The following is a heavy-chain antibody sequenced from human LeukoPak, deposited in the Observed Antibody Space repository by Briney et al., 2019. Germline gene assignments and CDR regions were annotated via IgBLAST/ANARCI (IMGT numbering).Heavy chain of an antibody. D-gene: IGHD1-14*01. V-gene: IGHV3-33*01. CDR2: IWYDGSNE. J-gene: IGHJ4*02. CDR1: GFTFSTYG. Sequence: HAGRSLRLSCAASGFTFSTYGMHWVRQAPGKGLEWVAVIWYDGSNEYYADSVKGRFTISRDNSKNTLYLQMNSLRAEDTAVYYCARDAEGFLGSPTAGDYWGQGTLVTVSS. CDR3: ARDAEGFLGSPTAGDY.